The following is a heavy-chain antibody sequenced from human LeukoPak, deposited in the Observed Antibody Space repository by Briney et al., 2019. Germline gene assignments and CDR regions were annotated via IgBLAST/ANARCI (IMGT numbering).Heavy chain of an antibody. CDR2: IYTSGST. J-gene: IGHJ5*02. Sequence: PSETLSLTCTVSGNSFGDYYWSWIRQPAGKGLEWIGRIYTSGSTTYNPSLKSRVTVSVDTSKSQFSLNPMSVTAADTAVYYCTRDTGTTGEVKFDPWGQGTLVTVSS. CDR3: TRDTGTTGEVKFDP. V-gene: IGHV4-4*07. CDR1: GNSFGDYY. D-gene: IGHD4-17*01.